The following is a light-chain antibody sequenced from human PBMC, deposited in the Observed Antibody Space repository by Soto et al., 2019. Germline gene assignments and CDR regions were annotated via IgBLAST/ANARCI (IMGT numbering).Light chain of an antibody. Sequence: EVVLTQSPGTLSLSPGERATLSCRASETVTSDYLAWYQQKPGQAPRLLFYGASRRAAGIPDRFSGSGSGTDFTLTISCLQSEDFATYYCQQYYSYPLTFGGGTKVDIK. J-gene: IGKJ4*01. V-gene: IGKV3-20*01. CDR1: ETVTSDY. CDR2: GAS. CDR3: QQYYSYPLT.